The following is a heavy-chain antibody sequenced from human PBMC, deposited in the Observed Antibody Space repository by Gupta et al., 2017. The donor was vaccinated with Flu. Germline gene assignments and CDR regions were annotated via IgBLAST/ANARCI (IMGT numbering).Heavy chain of an antibody. Sequence: QVQLVESGGGVVQPGRSLRLSCAASGFTFSSYGMHWVRQAPGKGLEWVAVISYDGSNKYYADSVKGRFTNSRDNSKNTLYLQMNSLRAEDTAVYYCAKDPQYSSGWYGGGFDYWGQGTLVTVSS. J-gene: IGHJ4*02. CDR1: GFTFSSYG. CDR2: ISYDGSNK. V-gene: IGHV3-30*18. CDR3: AKDPQYSSGWYGGGFDY. D-gene: IGHD6-19*01.